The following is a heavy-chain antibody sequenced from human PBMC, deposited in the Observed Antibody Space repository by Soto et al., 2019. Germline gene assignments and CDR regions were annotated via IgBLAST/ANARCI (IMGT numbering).Heavy chain of an antibody. CDR2: IIPIFGTA. V-gene: IGHV1-69*06. CDR1: GGTFSSYA. J-gene: IGHJ4*02. CDR3: ARDRPSATTGDPLFDY. D-gene: IGHD1-26*01. Sequence: SVKVSCKASGGTFSSYAISWVRQAPGQGLEWMGGIIPIFGTANYAQKFQGRVTITADKSTSTAYMELSSLRSEDTAVYYCARDRPSATTGDPLFDYWGQGTLVTVSS.